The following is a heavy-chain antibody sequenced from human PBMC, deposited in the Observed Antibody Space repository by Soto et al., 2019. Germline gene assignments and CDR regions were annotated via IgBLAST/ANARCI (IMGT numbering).Heavy chain of an antibody. CDR1: GGSVSSGSSY. Sequence: QVQLLESGPGLVNPSETLSLTCTVSGGSVSSGSSYWSWIRQPPGKGLEWIGYIYYSENTNYNPSLKSRVTISVDTSKNLFSLKLTSVTAADTAVYYCARDRPGXXXXXXXXXQYGMDVWGQGTTVTVSS. CDR3: ARDRPGXXXXXXXXXQYGMDV. CDR2: IYYSENT. J-gene: IGHJ6*02. V-gene: IGHV4-61*01.